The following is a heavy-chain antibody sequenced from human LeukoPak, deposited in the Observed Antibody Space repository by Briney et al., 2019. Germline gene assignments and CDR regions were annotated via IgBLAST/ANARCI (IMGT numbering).Heavy chain of an antibody. Sequence: SETLSLTCTVSGYSISSGYYWGWIRQPPGKGLEWIGSIYHSGSTYYNPSLRSRVTISVDTSKNQFSLKLSSVTAADTANCARAVIVVAAATQRNWFDPRGQGTLVTVSS. V-gene: IGHV4-38-2*02. CDR3: ARAVIVVAAATQRNWFDP. J-gene: IGHJ5*02. CDR1: GYSISSGYY. CDR2: IYHSGST. D-gene: IGHD2-15*01.